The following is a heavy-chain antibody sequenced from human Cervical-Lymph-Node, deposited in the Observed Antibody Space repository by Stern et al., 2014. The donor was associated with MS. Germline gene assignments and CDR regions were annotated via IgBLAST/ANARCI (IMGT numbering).Heavy chain of an antibody. CDR2: IVPLSPTT. J-gene: IGHJ6*03. CDR1: GDTFTNYP. D-gene: IGHD3-16*02. CDR3: ATLVPPDHYRHYYYHIDV. V-gene: IGHV1-69*01. Sequence: QVQLVQSGTEVKRPGSSVKVSCKASGDTFTNYPFSWVRQAPGQGLEWMGVIVPLSPTTKYSHSFQGRLSITADESTSTAYMELSGLRSEDTAVDYCATLVPPDHYRHYYYHIDVWGQGTTVTVSS.